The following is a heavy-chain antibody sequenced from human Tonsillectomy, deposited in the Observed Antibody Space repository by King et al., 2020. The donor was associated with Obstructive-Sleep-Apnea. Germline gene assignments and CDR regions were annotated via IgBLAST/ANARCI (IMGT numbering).Heavy chain of an antibody. CDR2: IEYDGSYE. J-gene: IGHJ3*02. V-gene: IGHV3-30*02. D-gene: IGHD3-22*01. Sequence: VQLVESGGGVVQPGGSLRLSCAASGFTFSSFGMHWVRQAPGKGLEWLSFIEYDGSYEYYADSVKGRFTISRDNSKNTLYLQMNSLRAEVTDVFYGSKEGYYDSSGMGADAFDIWGQGTMVTVSS. CDR1: GFTFSSFG. CDR3: SKEGYYDSSGMGADAFDI.